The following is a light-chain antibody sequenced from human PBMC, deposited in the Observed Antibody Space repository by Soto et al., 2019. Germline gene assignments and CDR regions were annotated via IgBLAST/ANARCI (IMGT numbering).Light chain of an antibody. Sequence: DIVMTQSPLSLPVTPGEPASISCRSSQSLLHSNGYNYLDWYLQKPGQSPQFLIYLGFNRFSGVPDRFSGSGSGPDVTLRISRVEADDVGVYYCMQALQTPRTFGQGTKVEIK. V-gene: IGKV2-28*01. CDR2: LGF. CDR3: MQALQTPRT. J-gene: IGKJ1*01. CDR1: QSLLHSNGYNY.